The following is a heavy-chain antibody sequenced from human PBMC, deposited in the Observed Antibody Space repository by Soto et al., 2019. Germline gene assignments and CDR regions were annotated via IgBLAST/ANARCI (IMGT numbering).Heavy chain of an antibody. CDR2: ISSSSSYI. D-gene: IGHD4-17*01. CDR3: ARGGIVATVTIRIPVVYMDV. J-gene: IGHJ6*03. Sequence: GGSLRLSCAASGFTFSSYSMNWVRQAPGKGLEWVSSISSSSSYIYYADSVKGRFTISRDNAKNSLYLQMNSLRAEDTAVYYCARGGIVATVTIRIPVVYMDVWGKGTTVTVSS. CDR1: GFTFSSYS. V-gene: IGHV3-21*01.